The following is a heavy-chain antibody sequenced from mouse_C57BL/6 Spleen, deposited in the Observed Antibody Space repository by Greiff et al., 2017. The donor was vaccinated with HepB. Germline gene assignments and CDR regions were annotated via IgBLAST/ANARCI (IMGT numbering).Heavy chain of an antibody. CDR1: GYTFTSYW. D-gene: IGHD1-1*01. V-gene: IGHV1-69*01. J-gene: IGHJ3*01. Sequence: QVQLQQPGAELVMPGASVKLSCKASGYTFTSYWMHWVKQRPGQGLEWIGEIDPSDSYTNYNQKFKGKSTLTVDKSSSTAYMQLSSLTSEDSAVYYCARSGGYGSSYSWFAYWGQGTLVTVSA. CDR3: ARSGGYGSSYSWFAY. CDR2: IDPSDSYT.